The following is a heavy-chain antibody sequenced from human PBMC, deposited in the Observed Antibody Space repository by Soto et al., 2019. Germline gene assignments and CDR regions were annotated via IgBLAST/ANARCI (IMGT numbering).Heavy chain of an antibody. CDR1: GFSFTGYF. CDR2: IKPVDSNT. J-gene: IGHJ6*02. CDR3: ARQRRYYDFCSAKYGMDV. D-gene: IGHD3-3*01. V-gene: IGHV5-51*01. Sequence: PGRSLKISCKRSGFSFTGYFISCGLQMPGPALDRKPIIKPVDSNTKYCPTVHAHDNTSADNSISTAYLQWSSLKASDTAMDYCARQRRYYDFCSAKYGMDVWGQGTTVTVSS.